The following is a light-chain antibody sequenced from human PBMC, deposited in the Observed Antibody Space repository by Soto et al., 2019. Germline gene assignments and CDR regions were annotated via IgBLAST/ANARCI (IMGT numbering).Light chain of an antibody. V-gene: IGKV1-13*02. CDR3: QQSNIYPIT. Sequence: AIQVTQSPSSLSASVGDRVTITCRASQDIRGALAWYQQKPGKAPKLLIYDVSTVQSGVPSRFSGRGSGTEFTLTITSLQPEDFATYYCQQSNIYPITFGQGTRLEIK. CDR2: DVS. J-gene: IGKJ5*01. CDR1: QDIRGA.